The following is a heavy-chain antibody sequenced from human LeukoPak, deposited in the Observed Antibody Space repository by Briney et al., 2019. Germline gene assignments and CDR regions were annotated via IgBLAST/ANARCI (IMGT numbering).Heavy chain of an antibody. D-gene: IGHD1-26*01. Sequence: ASVTVSCMASGYTFTTYYMHWVRQAPGQGLEWMGIIKPSSGSTGYAHKFQGRGAVTTDTSTSTVYMELGILRSEDTAVYYCATSETVGTTTGRRVLDYWGQGTLVTVSS. J-gene: IGHJ4*02. CDR1: GYTFTTYY. CDR3: ATSETVGTTTGRRVLDY. V-gene: IGHV1-46*01. CDR2: IKPSSGST.